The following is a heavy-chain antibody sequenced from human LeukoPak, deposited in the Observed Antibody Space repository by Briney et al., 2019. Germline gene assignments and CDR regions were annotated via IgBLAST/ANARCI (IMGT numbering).Heavy chain of an antibody. CDR2: IIPLLGMV. CDR3: AGGTIAVAGNDWFDP. J-gene: IGHJ5*02. D-gene: IGHD6-19*01. CDR1: GGTLSSYA. V-gene: IGHV1-69*04. Sequence: GSSVKVSCKASGGTLSSYAISWVRQAPGQGLEWVGRIIPLLGMVNYAQKFQGRVTIIADKSTSTAYMELSSLRFEDTAVYYCAGGTIAVAGNDWFDPWGQGTLVTVSS.